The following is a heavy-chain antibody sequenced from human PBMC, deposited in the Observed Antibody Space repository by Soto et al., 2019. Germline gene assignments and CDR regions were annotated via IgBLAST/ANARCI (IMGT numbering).Heavy chain of an antibody. J-gene: IGHJ6*02. CDR3: TNGMDV. Sequence: EVQLVESGGGLVQPGGSLKLSCAASGFTFSGSAMHWVRQASGKGLELVGRIRSKANSYATAYAASVKGRFTISRDDSKTTAYLQMNSLKTEDKAVYYCTNGMDVWGQGTTVTVSS. CDR2: IRSKANSYAT. CDR1: GFTFSGSA. V-gene: IGHV3-73*02.